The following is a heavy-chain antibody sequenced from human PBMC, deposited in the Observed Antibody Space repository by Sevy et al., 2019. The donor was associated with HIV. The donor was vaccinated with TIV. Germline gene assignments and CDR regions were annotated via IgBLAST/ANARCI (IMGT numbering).Heavy chain of an antibody. CDR1: GFTFNFHG. D-gene: IGHD3-9*01. Sequence: GGSLRLSCAASGFTFNFHGMHWVRQAPGKGLEWVAFIWHDGSNKYMADSVKGRFTISRDNSKNTLFLQMNSLTVEDTAVDYCARETGNSARWLDPWGQGTLVTVSS. CDR3: ARETGNSARWLDP. J-gene: IGHJ5*02. CDR2: IWHDGSNK. V-gene: IGHV3-30*02.